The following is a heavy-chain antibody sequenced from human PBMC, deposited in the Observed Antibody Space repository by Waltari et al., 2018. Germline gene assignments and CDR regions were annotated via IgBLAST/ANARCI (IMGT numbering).Heavy chain of an antibody. CDR3: ARESSGYSLLDY. D-gene: IGHD3-22*01. Sequence: QVQLVQSGDEGKKPGASVKVSCKASGYTFTSYAMHWVRKAPGQRLEWMGCINAGNGNTKYSQEFQGRVPITMDTSASTAYWELSSLRSEDMAVYYWARESSGYSLLDYWGQGTLVTVSS. CDR2: INAGNGNT. V-gene: IGHV1-3*03. J-gene: IGHJ4*02. CDR1: GYTFTSYA.